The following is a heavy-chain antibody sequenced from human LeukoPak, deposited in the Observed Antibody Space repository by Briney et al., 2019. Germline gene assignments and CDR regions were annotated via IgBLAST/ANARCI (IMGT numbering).Heavy chain of an antibody. Sequence: GGSLRLSCAASGFTFDDYAMHWVRQAPGKGLEWVASISSSSRYIYYADSVKGRFTVSRDNAKNSLSLQTNSLGAEDTAVYYCARGGGLGSFDYWGQGTLVTVSS. CDR1: GFTFDDYA. CDR2: ISSSSRYI. D-gene: IGHD5-12*01. V-gene: IGHV3-21*01. CDR3: ARGGGLGSFDY. J-gene: IGHJ4*02.